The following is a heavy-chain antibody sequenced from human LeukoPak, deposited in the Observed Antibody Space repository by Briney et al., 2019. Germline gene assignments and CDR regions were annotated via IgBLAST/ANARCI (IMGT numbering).Heavy chain of an antibody. CDR3: ARVGARGGYYFDY. CDR2: IYHSGST. J-gene: IGHJ4*02. Sequence: SETLSLTCTVSGYSISSGYYWGWIRQPPGKGLEWIGSIYHSGSTYYNPSLKSRVTISVDTSKNQFSLKLSSVTAADTAVYYCARVGARGGYYFDYWGQGTLVTVSS. CDR1: GYSISSGYY. V-gene: IGHV4-38-2*02. D-gene: IGHD1-26*01.